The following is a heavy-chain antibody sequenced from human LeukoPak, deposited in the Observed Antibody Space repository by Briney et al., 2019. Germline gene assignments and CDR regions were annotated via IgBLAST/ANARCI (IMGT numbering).Heavy chain of an antibody. CDR1: GFTFSDYW. CDR3: SKDKSWNVCDY. V-gene: IGHV3-7*01. Sequence: GDSLRLSCAAPGFTFSDYWIIWFRQAPGKGLEWVGHINQDGSVKDYVDSVKGRFTISRDNANKFSFLQMNSLRAEDTAVYYCSKDKSWNVCDYWGRGTLVTVSS. CDR2: INQDGSVK. J-gene: IGHJ4*02. D-gene: IGHD1-1*01.